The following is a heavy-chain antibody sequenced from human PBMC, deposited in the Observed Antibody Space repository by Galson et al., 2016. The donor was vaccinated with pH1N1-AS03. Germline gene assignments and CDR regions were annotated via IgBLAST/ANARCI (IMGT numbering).Heavy chain of an antibody. CDR1: GFTFDDYA. V-gene: IGHV3-9*01. CDR3: AKGAQKRIFHYDISGFLY. J-gene: IGHJ4*02. CDR2: ISWNNGST. Sequence: SLRLSCAGSGFTFDDYAMHWVRQAPGKGLEWVAGISWNNGSTGYADSVKGRFIVSRDNAKNSLYLRMNSLRPEDTAFYYCAKGAQKRIFHYDISGFLYWGQGTLVTVSS. D-gene: IGHD3-22*01.